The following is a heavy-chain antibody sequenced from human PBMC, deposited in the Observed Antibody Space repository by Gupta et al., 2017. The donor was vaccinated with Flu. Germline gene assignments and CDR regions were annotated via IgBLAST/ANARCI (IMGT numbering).Heavy chain of an antibody. CDR3: AKDSGKTTSGGENWFDP. D-gene: IGHD4-17*01. Sequence: EVQLLESGGGLVQPGGSLRLSCAASGFTFSSYAMSWVRQAPGKGLEWVSAISGSGGSTYYADSVKGRFTISRDNSKNTLYLQMNSLRAEDTAVYYCAKDSGKTTSGGENWFDPWGQGTLVTVSS. V-gene: IGHV3-23*01. J-gene: IGHJ5*02. CDR2: ISGSGGST. CDR1: GFTFSSYA.